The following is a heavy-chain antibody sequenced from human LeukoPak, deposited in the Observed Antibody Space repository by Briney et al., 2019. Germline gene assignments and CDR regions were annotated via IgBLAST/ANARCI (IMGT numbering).Heavy chain of an antibody. CDR2: IYPGDSDT. Sequence: GESLKISCKGSGYSFTNYWIGWVRQIPGKGLEWMGIIYPGDSDTRYSPSFQGQVTISADKSISTAYLQWSSLKASDTAMYYCARQGYGSNYYYYMDVWGKGTTVTVSS. CDR3: ARQGYGSNYYYYMDV. V-gene: IGHV5-51*01. D-gene: IGHD3-10*01. J-gene: IGHJ6*03. CDR1: GYSFTNYW.